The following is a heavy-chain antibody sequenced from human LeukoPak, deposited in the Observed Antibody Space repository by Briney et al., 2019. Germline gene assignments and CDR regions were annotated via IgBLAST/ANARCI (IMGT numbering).Heavy chain of an antibody. Sequence: SETLSLTCTVSGGSISSGGYYWSWIRQHPGKGLEWIGYIYYSGSTYYNPSLKSRVTISVDTSKNQFSLKLSSVTAADTAAYYCARFPRMGPIDYWGQGTLVTVSS. CDR3: ARFPRMGPIDY. J-gene: IGHJ4*02. CDR2: IYYSGST. CDR1: GGSISSGGYY. V-gene: IGHV4-31*03. D-gene: IGHD2-8*01.